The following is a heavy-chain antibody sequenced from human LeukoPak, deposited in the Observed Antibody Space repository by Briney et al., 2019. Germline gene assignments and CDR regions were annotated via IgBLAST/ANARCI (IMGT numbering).Heavy chain of an antibody. CDR2: ISGSVGST. D-gene: IGHD2-21*02. V-gene: IGHV3-23*01. CDR3: AKEAYCGGDCYFDY. J-gene: IGHJ4*02. CDR1: GFTFSSYA. Sequence: GGSLRLSCAASGFTFSSYAMSWVRQAPGKGLEWVSVISGSVGSTYYADSVKGRFTISRDNSENTLYLQMNSLSAEDTAVYYCAKEAYCGGDCYFDYWGQGTLVTVSS.